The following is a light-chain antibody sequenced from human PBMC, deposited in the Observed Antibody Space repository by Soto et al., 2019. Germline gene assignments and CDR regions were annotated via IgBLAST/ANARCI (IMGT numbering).Light chain of an antibody. V-gene: IGLV2-14*03. Sequence: QSVLTQPASVSGSPGQSITIYCTGTSSDIATSDYVSWFQHHPGEAPKIILYDVNNRPSGVSDRFSGSKSGNTASLTISGLQAEDEADYYCSSFTSSDALLFGGGTKVTVL. CDR3: SSFTSSDALL. J-gene: IGLJ2*01. CDR1: SSDIATSDY. CDR2: DVN.